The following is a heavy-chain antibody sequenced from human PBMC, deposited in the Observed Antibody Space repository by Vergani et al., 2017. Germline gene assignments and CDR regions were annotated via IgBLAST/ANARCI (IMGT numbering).Heavy chain of an antibody. J-gene: IGHJ2*01. V-gene: IGHV3-9*01. CDR3: VKDNDYDADGPFDR. Sequence: VEAGGGLVQPGGSLRLSCTASGFTFQDFAFHWVRQVSGRGLEWVSGIDRNYGVKNGNSFEGRFSISRDNAKKAVFLQMNNLRHEDTALYFCVKDNDYDADGPFDRWGRGTLVTVSS. CDR2: IDRNYGVK. CDR1: GFTFQDFA. D-gene: IGHD3-16*01.